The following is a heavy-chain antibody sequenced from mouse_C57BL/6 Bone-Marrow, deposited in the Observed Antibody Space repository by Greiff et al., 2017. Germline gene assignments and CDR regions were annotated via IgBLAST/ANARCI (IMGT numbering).Heavy chain of an antibody. CDR2: INPNNGGT. CDR1: GYTFTDYY. CDR3: AREPIYGNYNFDY. D-gene: IGHD2-1*01. J-gene: IGHJ2*01. Sequence: EVQLQQSGPELVKPGASVKISCKASGYTFTDYYMNWVKQSHGKSLEWIGDINPNNGGTSYNQKFKGKGTLTVDKSSSTAYMELRSLTSEDSAVYYCAREPIYGNYNFDYWGQGTTLTVSS. V-gene: IGHV1-26*01.